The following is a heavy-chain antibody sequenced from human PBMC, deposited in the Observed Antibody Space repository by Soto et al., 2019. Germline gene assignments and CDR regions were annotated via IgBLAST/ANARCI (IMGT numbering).Heavy chain of an antibody. Sequence: SETLSLTCTVSGGPINSYYLNWIRQPPGKGLEWIGYIYYSGSTNYNPSLKSRVTTSVDTSKNQFSLNLSSVTAADTAVYYCARVRHDSSGYYFDYWGQGTLVTVYS. CDR2: IYYSGST. D-gene: IGHD3-22*01. V-gene: IGHV4-59*01. J-gene: IGHJ4*02. CDR3: ARVRHDSSGYYFDY. CDR1: GGPINSYY.